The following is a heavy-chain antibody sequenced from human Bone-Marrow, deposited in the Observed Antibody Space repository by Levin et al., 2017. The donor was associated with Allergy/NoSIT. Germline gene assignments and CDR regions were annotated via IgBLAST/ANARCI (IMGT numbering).Heavy chain of an antibody. D-gene: IGHD3-10*01. J-gene: IGHJ3*02. V-gene: IGHV3-23*01. CDR3: AKDWGSGVLDAFDS. CDR1: GFTFSSYA. CDR2: VTGSGGST. Sequence: GGSLRLSCAASGFTFSSYAMSWVRQAPGKGLEWVSTVTGSGGSTYYADSVKGRFTISRDNSKNTLYLQMNSLRAEDTAVYYCAKDWGSGVLDAFDSWGQGTMVTVSS.